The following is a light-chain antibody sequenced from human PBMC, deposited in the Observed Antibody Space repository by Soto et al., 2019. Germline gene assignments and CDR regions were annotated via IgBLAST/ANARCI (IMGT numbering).Light chain of an antibody. Sequence: QPASVSGSPGQSITISCTGTSDDIGANNYVSWYQHHPGKAPKILIYEAANRPSGISHRFSGSKSGNTASLTISGLQAEDEADYFCTSYTSASTLVFGGGTKLTVL. CDR2: EAA. V-gene: IGLV2-14*01. CDR3: TSYTSASTLV. J-gene: IGLJ2*01. CDR1: SDDIGANNY.